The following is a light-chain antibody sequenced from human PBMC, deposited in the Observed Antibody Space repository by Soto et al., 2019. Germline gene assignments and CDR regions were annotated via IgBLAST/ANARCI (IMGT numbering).Light chain of an antibody. CDR3: CSYAGSYTFVV. J-gene: IGLJ2*01. CDR2: EGT. CDR1: SSDVGGYNL. Sequence: QSALTQPASVSGSPGQSITISCTGTSSDVGGYNLVSWYQQHPGKAPKLMIYEGTKRPSGFSNRFSGSKSGNTASLTISGLQAEDEADDFCCSYAGSYTFVVFGGGTKLTVL. V-gene: IGLV2-23*03.